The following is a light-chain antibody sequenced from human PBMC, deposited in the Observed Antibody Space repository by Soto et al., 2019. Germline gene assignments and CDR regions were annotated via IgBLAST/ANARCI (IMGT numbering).Light chain of an antibody. Sequence: VQMTKSPSSLSASVGYRVTIACRASQSISNYLNWYQQKPGKAPKVLIYATSNLQSGVPSRFSGSGSGTEFTLTISRLQTDDFATYYCQQYNSYWTLGQGTKVDI. CDR3: QQYNSYWT. J-gene: IGKJ1*01. CDR1: QSISNY. CDR2: ATS. V-gene: IGKV1-16*01.